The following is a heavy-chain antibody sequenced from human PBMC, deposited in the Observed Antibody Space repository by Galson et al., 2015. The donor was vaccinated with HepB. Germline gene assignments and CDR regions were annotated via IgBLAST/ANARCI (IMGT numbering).Heavy chain of an antibody. J-gene: IGHJ4*02. D-gene: IGHD4-17*01. CDR2: ISSSAIYA. Sequence: SLRLSCAASGLTFSDYYMRWIRQAPGKGLEWLSYISSSAIYANYADSVKGRFPIARDNVKNSLFLQMNSLTADDTAVYYCARVAHSDYGDHAHFDSWGQGTLVSVSS. CDR1: GLTFSDYY. CDR3: ARVAHSDYGDHAHFDS. V-gene: IGHV3-11*06.